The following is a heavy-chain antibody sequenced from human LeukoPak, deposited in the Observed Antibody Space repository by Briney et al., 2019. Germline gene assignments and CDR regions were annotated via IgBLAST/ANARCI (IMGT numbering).Heavy chain of an antibody. J-gene: IGHJ4*02. CDR2: IWYDGTNT. CDR1: GFSFSSYG. Sequence: GRSLRLSCAASGFSFSSYGMHWVRQAPGKGLEWVAVIWYDGTNTYYADSVKGRFTISRDNSKNTLYLQMDSLRAEDTAVYYCARDFSCSGGSCYSGMVWGQGTLVTV. V-gene: IGHV3-33*01. D-gene: IGHD2-15*01. CDR3: ARDFSCSGGSCYSGMV.